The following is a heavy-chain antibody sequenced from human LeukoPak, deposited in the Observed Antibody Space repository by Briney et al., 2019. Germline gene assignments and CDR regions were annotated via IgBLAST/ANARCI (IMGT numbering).Heavy chain of an antibody. V-gene: IGHV1-69*13. CDR1: GGSFSSYG. CDR2: VIPIFGTT. Sequence: SVKVSCKASGGSFSSYGIIWVRQAPGQGLEWMGGVIPIFGTTKYAQKIQGRLTITADESTSTVYMELSSLRSEDTAIYYCARDQAVAGTTDAFEIWGQGTMVTVSS. D-gene: IGHD6-19*01. CDR3: ARDQAVAGTTDAFEI. J-gene: IGHJ3*02.